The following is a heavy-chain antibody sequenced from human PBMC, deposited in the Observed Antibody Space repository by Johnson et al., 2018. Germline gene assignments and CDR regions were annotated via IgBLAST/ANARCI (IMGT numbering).Heavy chain of an antibody. CDR1: GFTFDDYA. CDR3: GRDGGAGYFQH. J-gene: IGHJ1*01. CDR2: SSWNRGRI. V-gene: IGHV3-9*01. D-gene: IGHD3-16*01. Sequence: VQLVQSGGGLVQXGRSXRLXCAASGFTFDDYAMHWVRQAPGKGLEWVSGSSWNRGRIGYADSVEGRFTIARDKSKNTLYLQMHSLRGEETAVYYCGRDGGAGYFQHWGQGSLVTVSS.